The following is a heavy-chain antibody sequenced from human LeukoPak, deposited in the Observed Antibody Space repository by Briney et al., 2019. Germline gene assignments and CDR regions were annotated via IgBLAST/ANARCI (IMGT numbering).Heavy chain of an antibody. CDR1: GGSISSSSYY. J-gene: IGHJ5*02. CDR3: ARHGGYSSSSRFDP. CDR2: IYYSGST. V-gene: IGHV4-39*01. Sequence: TSETLSLTCTVSGGSISSSSYYWGWIRQPPGKGLEWIGSIYYSGSTYYNPSLKSRVTISVDTSKNQFSLKLSSVTAADTAVYYCARHGGYSSSSRFDPWGQGTLVTVSS. D-gene: IGHD6-6*01.